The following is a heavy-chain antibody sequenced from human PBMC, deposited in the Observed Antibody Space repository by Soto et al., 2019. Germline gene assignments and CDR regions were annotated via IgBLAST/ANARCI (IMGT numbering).Heavy chain of an antibody. CDR1: GGTFSSYT. CDR3: ARGDCSGGSCYSWFDP. D-gene: IGHD2-15*01. CDR2: IIPILGIA. J-gene: IGHJ5*02. Sequence: QVQLVQSGAEVKKPGSSVKVSCKASGGTFSSYTISWVRQAPGQGLELMGRIIPILGIANYAQKFQGRVTITADKSTSTAYMELSSMRSEDTAVYYCARGDCSGGSCYSWFDPWGQGTLVTVSS. V-gene: IGHV1-69*02.